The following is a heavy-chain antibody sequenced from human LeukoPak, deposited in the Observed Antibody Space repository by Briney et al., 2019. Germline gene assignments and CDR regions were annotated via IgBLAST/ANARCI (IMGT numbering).Heavy chain of an antibody. J-gene: IGHJ6*02. V-gene: IGHV3-7*01. Sequence: GGSLRLSCAASGFNFKTYWMSWVRQVPRQGLEWVANIKEDGSKKYYADSVKGRFTISRDNSKNTLYLQMNSLRAEDTAVYYCAKDGYSSSWYYYYYGMDVWGQGTTVTVSS. CDR2: IKEDGSKK. CDR3: AKDGYSSSWYYYYYGMDV. D-gene: IGHD6-13*01. CDR1: GFNFKTYW.